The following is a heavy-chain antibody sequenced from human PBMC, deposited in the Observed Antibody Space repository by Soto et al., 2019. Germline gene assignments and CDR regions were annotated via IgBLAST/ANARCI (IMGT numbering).Heavy chain of an antibody. CDR2: IDWDDDK. CDR3: ARISRYYSSGWYWFDP. CDR1: GFSLSTSGMC. V-gene: IGHV2-70*01. Sequence: SGPTLVNPTQTLTLTCTFSGFSLSTSGMCVSWIRQPPGKALEWLALIDWDDDKYYSTSLKTRLTISKDTSKNQVVLTMTNMDPVDTATYYCARISRYYSSGWYWFDPWGQGTLVTVYS. J-gene: IGHJ5*02. D-gene: IGHD6-19*01.